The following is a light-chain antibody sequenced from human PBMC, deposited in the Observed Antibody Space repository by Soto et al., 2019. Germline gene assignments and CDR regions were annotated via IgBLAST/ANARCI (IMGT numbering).Light chain of an antibody. J-gene: IGKJ5*01. CDR1: QSVSSY. V-gene: IGKV3-11*01. Sequence: EIVLTQSPATLSLSPGERATLSCRASQSVSSYLAWYQQKPGQAPRLLIDDASDRATGIPARFSGSGSGTDFSLILSRLEPEDFAVYYCQQRSNWPPITFGQGTRLEIK. CDR2: DAS. CDR3: QQRSNWPPIT.